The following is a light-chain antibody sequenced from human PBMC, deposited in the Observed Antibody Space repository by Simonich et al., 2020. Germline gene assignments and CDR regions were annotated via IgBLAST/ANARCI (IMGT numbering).Light chain of an antibody. CDR2: EGS. Sequence: QSALTQPASVSGSHGQSITISCTGTSSDVGSYNLVSWDQQHPGKAPKIMIYEGSKRPSGFSNRFSGSKSGNTASLTTSGLQAEDEADYYCCSYAGSSTYVVFGGGTKLTVL. CDR3: CSYAGSSTYVV. CDR1: SSDVGSYNL. V-gene: IGLV2-23*01. J-gene: IGLJ2*01.